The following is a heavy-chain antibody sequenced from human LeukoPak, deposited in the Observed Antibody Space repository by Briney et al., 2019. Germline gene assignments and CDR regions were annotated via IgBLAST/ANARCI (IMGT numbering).Heavy chain of an antibody. J-gene: IGHJ5*02. CDR3: ARDLHVRGIITNTDSFDT. V-gene: IGHV3-21*01. CDR1: VFAFCSYS. D-gene: IGHD3-10*02. Sequence: GGSLRLSSAASVFAFCSYSMNGVRQAPGKGLEWVSSISSSSGSKYYSDSLKGRFTISRDNAKDLLYLQMNSLRAEDTAVYYCARDLHVRGIITNTDSFDTWGQGTLVTVSS. CDR2: ISSSSGSK.